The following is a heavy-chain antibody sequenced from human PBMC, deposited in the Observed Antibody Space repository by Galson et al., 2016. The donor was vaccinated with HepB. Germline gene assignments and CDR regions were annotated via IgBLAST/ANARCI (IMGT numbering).Heavy chain of an antibody. D-gene: IGHD3-10*01. CDR3: PRAWGILGVIGFDY. CDR2: INAGNGNA. Sequence: SVKVSCKASGYTFTSCPIHWVRQAPGQGLEWMGWINAGNGNAKYSQKFQGGVTITRDTSASTAYMELSNLKSEDTAVYYCPRAWGILGVIGFDYWGQGTLVTVSS. CDR1: GYTFTSCP. J-gene: IGHJ4*02. V-gene: IGHV1-3*01.